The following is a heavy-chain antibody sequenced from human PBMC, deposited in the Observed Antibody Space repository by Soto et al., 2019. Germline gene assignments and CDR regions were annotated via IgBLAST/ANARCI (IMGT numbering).Heavy chain of an antibody. D-gene: IGHD6-19*01. CDR1: GYTFTSYG. Sequence: ASVKVSCKASGYTFTSYGISWVRQAPGQGLEWMGWISAYNGNTNYSQKLQGRVTMTTDTSTSTAYMELRSLRSDDTAVYYCARNLAVAAHYYFYGMGVWGQGTTVTVSS. V-gene: IGHV1-18*04. J-gene: IGHJ6*02. CDR3: ARNLAVAAHYYFYGMGV. CDR2: ISAYNGNT.